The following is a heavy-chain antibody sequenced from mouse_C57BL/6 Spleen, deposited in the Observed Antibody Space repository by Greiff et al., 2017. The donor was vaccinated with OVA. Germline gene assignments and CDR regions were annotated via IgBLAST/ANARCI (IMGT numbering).Heavy chain of an antibody. CDR3: AIPYDDEGYFDV. V-gene: IGHV1-74*01. CDR1: GYTFTSYW. J-gene: IGHJ1*03. Sequence: QVQLQQPGAELVKPGASVKVSCKASGYTFTSYWMHWVKQRPGQGLEWIGRIHPSDSDTNYNQKFKGKATFTVDKSSSTAYMQLSSLTSEDSAVYDCAIPYDDEGYFDVWGTGTTVTVSS. CDR2: IHPSDSDT. D-gene: IGHD2-4*01.